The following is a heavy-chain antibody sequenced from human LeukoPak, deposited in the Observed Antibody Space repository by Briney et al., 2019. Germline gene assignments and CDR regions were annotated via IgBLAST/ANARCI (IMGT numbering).Heavy chain of an antibody. CDR1: SGSISTSNYY. V-gene: IGHV4-39*07. CDR2: SCYSGST. Sequence: SGPELVKPSETLSLTCTVSSGSISTSNYYSGRVRQPPGKALEGIGNSCYSGSTYYSPSLTSRVTISLDMSRNQFSLKLNSVTAADTALFFQAEDDIRYFDWLLYKMGFDYWGQGTLVTVSS. J-gene: IGHJ4*02. D-gene: IGHD3-9*01. CDR3: AEDDIRYFDWLLYKMGFDY.